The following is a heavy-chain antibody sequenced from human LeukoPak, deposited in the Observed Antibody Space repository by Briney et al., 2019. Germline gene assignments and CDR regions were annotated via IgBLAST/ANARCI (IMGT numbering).Heavy chain of an antibody. V-gene: IGHV3-30*02. J-gene: IGHJ3*02. CDR1: GFTFSSYG. D-gene: IGHD3-9*01. CDR3: AALYGILRRLAFYI. CDR2: IRYDGSKK. Sequence: GGSLRLACAASGFTFSSYGMHWVRQAPGKGLQWVAFIRYDGSKKYYADSVKGRFTISRDNSKNTLLLQMNSLRADDTAGAYGAALYGILRRLAFYIWGQGTMVTVSS.